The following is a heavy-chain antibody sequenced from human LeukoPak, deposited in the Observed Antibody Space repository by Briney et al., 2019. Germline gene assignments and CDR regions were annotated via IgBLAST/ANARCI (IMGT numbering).Heavy chain of an antibody. V-gene: IGHV5-51*01. Sequence: GESLKISCKGSGFSFNSHWIGWVRQMPGKGLEWMGIIYLGDSDTRYGPSFQGQVTISADKSISTAFLQWSSLTASDTAMYYCARRLYSSGTSYYFDYWGQGTLVTVSS. J-gene: IGHJ4*02. CDR1: GFSFNSHW. CDR3: ARRLYSSGTSYYFDY. CDR2: IYLGDSDT. D-gene: IGHD6-19*01.